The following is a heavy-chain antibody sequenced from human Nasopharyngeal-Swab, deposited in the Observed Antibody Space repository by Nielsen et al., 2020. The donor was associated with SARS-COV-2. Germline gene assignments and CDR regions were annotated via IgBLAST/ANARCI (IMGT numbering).Heavy chain of an antibody. D-gene: IGHD6-6*01. J-gene: IGHJ4*02. CDR3: ARSGYSNSGIDY. CDR2: IIPIFGTA. V-gene: IGHV1-69*13. Sequence: SVKVSCKASGGTFSSYAISWVRQAPGQGLEWMGGIIPIFGTADYAQKFQDRVTITADESTSTAYMELSSLRSEDTAVYYCARSGYSNSGIDYWGQGTLVTVSS. CDR1: GGTFSSYA.